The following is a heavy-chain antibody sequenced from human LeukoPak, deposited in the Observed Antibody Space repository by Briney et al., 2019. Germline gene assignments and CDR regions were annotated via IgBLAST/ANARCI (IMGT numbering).Heavy chain of an antibody. Sequence: GGSLTLSCVVSRLTFSGYWMRWVRQAPGKGLEWVAAINKDGSEKRYVDSVEGRFTISRDNARNSVHLQMTSLGAEDTAVYYCATYTQHFGAPGGADYWGLGALVTVSS. J-gene: IGHJ4*02. CDR1: RLTFSGYW. D-gene: IGHD2-8*02. CDR3: ATYTQHFGAPGGADY. V-gene: IGHV3-7*03. CDR2: INKDGSEK.